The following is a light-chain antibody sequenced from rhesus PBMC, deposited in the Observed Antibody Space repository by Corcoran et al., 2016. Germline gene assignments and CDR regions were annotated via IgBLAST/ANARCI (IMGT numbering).Light chain of an antibody. Sequence: DIQMTQSPSALSASVGDRVTISCRASQNIYSNLAWYQQKPGKGPKLLIYAASSLQTGIPSRFSGSGSGTDFTLTISSLLPEDSAAYYCQHYYHSPYSFGQGTKVEIK. CDR3: QHYYHSPYS. J-gene: IGKJ2*01. V-gene: IGKV1S8*01. CDR2: AAS. CDR1: QNIYSN.